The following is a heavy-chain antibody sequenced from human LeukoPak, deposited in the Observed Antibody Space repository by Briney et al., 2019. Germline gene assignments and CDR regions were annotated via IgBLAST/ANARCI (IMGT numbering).Heavy chain of an antibody. V-gene: IGHV3-23*01. D-gene: IGHD5-18*01. J-gene: IGHJ6*02. CDR3: AKDTDTANYRGYYYYGMDV. Sequence: GGSLRLSCAASGFTFSSYAMSWVRQAPGKGLEWVSAISGSGGSTYYADSVKGRFTISRDNSKNTLYLQMNSLRAEDTAVYYCAKDTDTANYRGYYYYGMDVWGQGTTVSVSS. CDR1: GFTFSSYA. CDR2: ISGSGGST.